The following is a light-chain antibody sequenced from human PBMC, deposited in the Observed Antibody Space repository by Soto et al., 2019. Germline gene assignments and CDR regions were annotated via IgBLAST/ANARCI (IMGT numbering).Light chain of an antibody. Sequence: DIQMTQSPSTLSASVGDRVTISCRASQSLSTRLAWYQQKPGKAPNLLIYDASSVESGVPSRFSGSGSGTEFTLTISSLQPDDSATYYRQQYNSYWTFGQGTKVEIK. J-gene: IGKJ1*01. CDR1: QSLSTR. V-gene: IGKV1-5*01. CDR3: QQYNSYWT. CDR2: DAS.